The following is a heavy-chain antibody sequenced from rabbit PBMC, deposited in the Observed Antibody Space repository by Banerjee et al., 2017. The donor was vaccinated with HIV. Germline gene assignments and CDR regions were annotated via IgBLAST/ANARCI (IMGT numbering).Heavy chain of an antibody. CDR3: ARGATMTMVIRL. V-gene: IGHV1S40*01. CDR2: IYTNGGYT. CDR1: GFSFSGKYY. D-gene: IGHD2-1*01. J-gene: IGHJ4*01. Sequence: QSLEESGGDLVKPGASLTLTCTASGFSFSGKYYMCWVRQAPGKGLEWIACIYTNGGYTHYASWAKGRFTISKTSSTTVTLQMTSLTAADTATYFCARGATMTMVIRLWGPGTLVTVS.